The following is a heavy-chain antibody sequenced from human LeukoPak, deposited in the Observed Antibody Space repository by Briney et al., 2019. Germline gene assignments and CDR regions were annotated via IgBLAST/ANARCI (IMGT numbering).Heavy chain of an antibody. CDR2: FDPEDGET. Sequence: GASVKVSCKVSGYTLTELSMHWVRQAPGKGLEWMGGFDPEDGETIYAQKFQGRVTMTEDTSTDTAYVELSSLRSEDTAVYYCAYSSPYQLPGAFDIWGQGTMVTVSS. CDR3: AYSSPYQLPGAFDI. D-gene: IGHD2-2*01. V-gene: IGHV1-24*01. CDR1: GYTLTELS. J-gene: IGHJ3*02.